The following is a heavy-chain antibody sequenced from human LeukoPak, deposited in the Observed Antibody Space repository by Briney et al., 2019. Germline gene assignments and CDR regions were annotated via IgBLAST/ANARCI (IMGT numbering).Heavy chain of an antibody. V-gene: IGHV3-33*01. J-gene: IGHJ6*02. Sequence: GGSLRLSCAASGFTFSSYGMHWVRQAPGKGLEWVAVIWYDGSNKYYADSVKGRFTISRDNSKNTLYLQMNSLGAEDTAVYYCARDYYGSGSYYNYYYYYGMDVWGQGTTVTVSS. CDR2: IWYDGSNK. D-gene: IGHD3-10*01. CDR3: ARDYYGSGSYYNYYYYYGMDV. CDR1: GFTFSSYG.